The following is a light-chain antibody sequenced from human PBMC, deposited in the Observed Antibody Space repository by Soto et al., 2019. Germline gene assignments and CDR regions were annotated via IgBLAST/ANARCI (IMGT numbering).Light chain of an antibody. Sequence: EIVVTQSPATLSLSPGEKATLSCRASQSVSSYLAWYQQKPGQAPRLLIYDASNRATGIPARFSRSESATDFTLTIRSLEPEDFAVYYCHERSNWPSWKLRQGTKVDTK. CDR2: DAS. CDR3: HERSNWPSWK. J-gene: IGKJ1*01. CDR1: QSVSSY. V-gene: IGKV3-11*01.